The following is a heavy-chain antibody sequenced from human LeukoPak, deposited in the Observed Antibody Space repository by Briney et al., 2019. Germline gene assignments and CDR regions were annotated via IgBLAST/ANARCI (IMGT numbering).Heavy chain of an antibody. Sequence: GASVKVSCKASGYTFTSYDINWVRQATGQGLEWMGWISVFNGNTNYPQKLQGRVTMTTDTSTSTAYMELRSLRSDDTAVYFCARDASGYWRSYYYYMDVWGKGTTVTVSS. CDR2: ISVFNGNT. CDR1: GYTFTSYD. D-gene: IGHD3-3*01. J-gene: IGHJ6*03. CDR3: ARDASGYWRSYYYYMDV. V-gene: IGHV1-18*01.